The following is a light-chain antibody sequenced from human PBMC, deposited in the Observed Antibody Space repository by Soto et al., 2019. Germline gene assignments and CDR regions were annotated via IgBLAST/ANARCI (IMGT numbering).Light chain of an antibody. J-gene: IGKJ4*01. Sequence: DIQITQSPSSLSSSVLERFIITCRASQDLDRWLAWYQQKPGEAPKVLIFAASSLQSGLPSRFSGGGSGTDFSLTISSLQPEDFATYYCKQSRSFPLTFGGGTKVDI. V-gene: IGKV1-12*01. CDR1: QDLDRW. CDR2: AAS. CDR3: KQSRSFPLT.